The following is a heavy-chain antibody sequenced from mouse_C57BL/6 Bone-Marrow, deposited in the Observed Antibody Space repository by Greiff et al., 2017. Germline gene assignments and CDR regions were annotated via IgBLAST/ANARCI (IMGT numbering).Heavy chain of an antibody. V-gene: IGHV1-55*01. CDR1: GYTFTSYW. CDR3: ARPERGYYDAMDD. CDR2: IYPGSGST. Sequence: QVQLQQPGAELVKPGASVKMSCKASGYTFTSYWITWVKQRPGQGLEWIGDIYPGSGSTNYNEKFKSKATLTVDTSSSTAYMQLSSLTSADSAVYYCARPERGYYDAMDDWGQGTSVTVSS. J-gene: IGHJ4*01.